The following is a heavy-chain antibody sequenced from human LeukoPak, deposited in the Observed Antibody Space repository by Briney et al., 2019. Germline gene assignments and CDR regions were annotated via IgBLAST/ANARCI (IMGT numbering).Heavy chain of an antibody. J-gene: IGHJ4*02. CDR1: GGSFSGYY. D-gene: IGHD3-10*01. V-gene: IGHV4-34*01. CDR3: ARGQYKWFGQRPSNYFDY. CDR2: INHSGST. Sequence: SGTLSLTCAVYGGSFSGYYWSWIRQPPGKGLEWIGEINHSGSTNYNPSLKSRVTISVDTSKNQFSLKLSSVTAADTAVYYCARGQYKWFGQRPSNYFDYWGQGTLVTVSS.